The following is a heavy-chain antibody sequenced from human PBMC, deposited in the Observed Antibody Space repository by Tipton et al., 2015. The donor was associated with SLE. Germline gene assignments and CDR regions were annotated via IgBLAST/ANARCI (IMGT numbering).Heavy chain of an antibody. Sequence: LRLSCAVYGGSFSDYYWSWIRQPPGKGLEWIGEINHSGSTNYNPSLKSRVTISVDTSKNQFSLKLRSVTAADTAVYYCASHIVVVPWYFDLWGCGTLVTVSS. V-gene: IGHV4-34*01. CDR1: GGSFSDYY. CDR3: ASHIVVVPWYFDL. CDR2: INHSGST. D-gene: IGHD3-22*01. J-gene: IGHJ2*01.